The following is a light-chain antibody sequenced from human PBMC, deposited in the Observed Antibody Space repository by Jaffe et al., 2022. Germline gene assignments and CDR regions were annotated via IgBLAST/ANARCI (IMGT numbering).Light chain of an antibody. Sequence: QSALTQPPSASGSPGQSVTISCTGTSNDVGGHDSVSWYQQLPGKAPKLLIYDVNKRPAGVPDRFSGSKSGNTASLTVSGLQADDDGDYYCSSYRASGDLHVFGTGTKVTVL. J-gene: IGLJ1*01. CDR2: DVN. V-gene: IGLV2-8*01. CDR1: SNDVGGHDS. CDR3: SSYRASGDLHV.